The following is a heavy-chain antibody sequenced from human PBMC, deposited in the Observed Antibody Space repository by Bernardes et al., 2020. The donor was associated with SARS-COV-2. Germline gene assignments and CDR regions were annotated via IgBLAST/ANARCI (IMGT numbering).Heavy chain of an antibody. CDR3: ARWVVGIAAAGNHFDY. D-gene: IGHD6-13*01. Sequence: SQTLSLTCAISGDSVSSNSAAWTWIRQSPSRGLEWLGRTYYRSKWYNDYAVSVKSRITINPDTSKNQFSLQLNSVTPEDTAVYYCARWVVGIAAAGNHFDYWGQGTLVTVSS. V-gene: IGHV6-1*01. CDR1: GDSVSSNSAA. J-gene: IGHJ4*02. CDR2: TYYRSKWYN.